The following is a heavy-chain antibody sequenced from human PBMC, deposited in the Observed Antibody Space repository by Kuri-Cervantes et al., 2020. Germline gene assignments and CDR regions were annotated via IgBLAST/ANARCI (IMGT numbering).Heavy chain of an antibody. D-gene: IGHD6-19*01. CDR3: ARDSHYGWYGVDY. CDR1: GFTFDDYA. J-gene: IGHJ4*02. CDR2: ISWNSGSI. Sequence: GGSLRLSCAASGFTFDDYAMHWVRQAPGKGLEWVSGISWNSGSIGYADSVKGRFTISRDNAKNSLYLQMNSLRAEDTAVYYCARDSHYGWYGVDYWGQGTLVTVSS. V-gene: IGHV3-9*01.